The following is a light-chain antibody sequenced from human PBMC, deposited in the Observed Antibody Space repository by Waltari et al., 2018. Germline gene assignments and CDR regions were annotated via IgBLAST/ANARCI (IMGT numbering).Light chain of an antibody. Sequence: VLWTQSPDTLSLPPGQTATISCRARESVSKFLAWFKQKPGQRPRLLIYDVSTRAPGIPARFSGSGFGTEFTLTISSLEPEDFAVYYCQQRKNWHLTFGGGTRVE. V-gene: IGKV3-11*01. CDR1: ESVSKF. J-gene: IGKJ4*01. CDR2: DVS. CDR3: QQRKNWHLT.